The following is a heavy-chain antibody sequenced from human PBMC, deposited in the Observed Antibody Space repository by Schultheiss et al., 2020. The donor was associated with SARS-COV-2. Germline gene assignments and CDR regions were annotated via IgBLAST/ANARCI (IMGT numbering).Heavy chain of an antibody. CDR1: GGSISSYY. Sequence: SQTLSLTCTVSGGSISSYYWSWIRQPAGKGLECIGLIYSSGSTNYNPSLKSRVTISVDTSKNQFSLKLSSVTAADTAVYYCARQQELYYDFWSGFVFDPWGQGTLVTVSS. D-gene: IGHD3-3*01. CDR3: ARQQELYYDFWSGFVFDP. J-gene: IGHJ5*02. V-gene: IGHV4-4*07. CDR2: IYSSGST.